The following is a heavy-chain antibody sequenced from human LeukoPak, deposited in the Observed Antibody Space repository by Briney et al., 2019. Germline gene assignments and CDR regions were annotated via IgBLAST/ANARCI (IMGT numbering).Heavy chain of an antibody. V-gene: IGHV3-23*01. CDR3: ARDRGGYRLFDS. CDR2: ISGSGDSA. D-gene: IGHD1-26*01. Sequence: GRSLRLSCAASEFTFSSYAMNWVRQAPGKGLEWVSAISGSGDSAYYADSVKGRFTISRDNSKNTLYPQMNSLRAEDTAIYYCARDRGGYRLFDSWGQGTLVTVSS. CDR1: EFTFSSYA. J-gene: IGHJ4*02.